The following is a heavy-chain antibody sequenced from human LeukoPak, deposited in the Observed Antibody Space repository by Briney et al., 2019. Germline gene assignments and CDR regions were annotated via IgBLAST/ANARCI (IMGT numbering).Heavy chain of an antibody. CDR2: ISAYNGNT. CDR1: GYTFTSYG. J-gene: IGHJ3*02. D-gene: IGHD3-22*01. Sequence: ASVKVSCKASGYTFTSYGISWVRQAPGQGREWMGLISAYNGNTNYAQKLQGRVTMTTDTSTSTAYMELRSLRSDDTAVYYCARDNRITMIVVARLDAFDIWGQGTMVTVSS. V-gene: IGHV1-18*01. CDR3: ARDNRITMIVVARLDAFDI.